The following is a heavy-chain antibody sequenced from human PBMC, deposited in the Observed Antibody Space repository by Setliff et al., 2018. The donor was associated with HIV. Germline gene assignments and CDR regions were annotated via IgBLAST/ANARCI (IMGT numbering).Heavy chain of an antibody. Sequence: GASVKVSCKTSGYIFSAYYVHWLRRAPGQGLEWMGWINPNSGDTKYAEKFQGRVTMTSETSISTAYMELSRLRFDATAVYYCARVRLGKNDLTPPRYTHALGYWGQGSLVTVSS. V-gene: IGHV1-2*02. J-gene: IGHJ4*02. CDR2: INPNSGDT. CDR3: ARVRLGKNDLTPPRYTHALGY. D-gene: IGHD3-16*02. CDR1: GYIFSAYY.